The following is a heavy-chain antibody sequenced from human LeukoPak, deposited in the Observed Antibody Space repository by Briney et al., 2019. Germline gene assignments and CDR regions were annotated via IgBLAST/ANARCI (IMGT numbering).Heavy chain of an antibody. D-gene: IGHD3-10*01. J-gene: IGHJ4*02. CDR1: GYTLTELS. Sequence: ASVKVSCKVSGYTLTELSMHWVRQAPGQGLEWEGGFDPEDGETIYAQKFQGRVTMTEDTSTDTAYMELSSLRSEDTAVYYCATDLVYGSGVFDYWGQGTLVTVSS. V-gene: IGHV1-24*01. CDR2: FDPEDGET. CDR3: ATDLVYGSGVFDY.